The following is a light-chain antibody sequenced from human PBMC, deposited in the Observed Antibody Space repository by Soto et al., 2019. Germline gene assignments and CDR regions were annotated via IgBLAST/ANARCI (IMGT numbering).Light chain of an antibody. CDR2: ATS. V-gene: IGKV3-20*01. CDR1: HSVSSIY. CDR3: QKYGGSPIT. J-gene: IGKJ5*01. Sequence: EIVMTQSPATLSMSAGDTCSLSCRASHSVSSIYLAWYQQKPGQAPSLLIYATSSRATGIPDRFSGSGSGTDFSLTISRLETEAFAVYYCQKYGGSPITLGQGPRLEIK.